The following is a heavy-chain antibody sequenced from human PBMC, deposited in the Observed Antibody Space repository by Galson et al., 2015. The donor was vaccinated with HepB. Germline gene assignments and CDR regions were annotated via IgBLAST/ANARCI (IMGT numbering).Heavy chain of an antibody. CDR1: GFTFTSYG. V-gene: IGHV3-33*01. D-gene: IGHD4-17*01. J-gene: IGHJ6*02. CDR2: IWYDGSNK. Sequence: SLRLSCAASGFTFTSYGFHWVRQAPGKGLKWVAVIWYDGSNKYYAESVKGRFTISRDNSKNTLYLQMNSLRAEDTAVYYCARDYAYGDYGGGMDLWGQGTTVTVSS. CDR3: ARDYAYGDYGGGMDL.